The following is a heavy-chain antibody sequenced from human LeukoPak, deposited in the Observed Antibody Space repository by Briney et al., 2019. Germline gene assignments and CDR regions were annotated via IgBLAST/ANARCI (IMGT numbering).Heavy chain of an antibody. CDR3: ARVGTIVVVPAAKSLDY. Sequence: GASVKVSCKASGYTFTSYGISWVRQAPGQGLEWMGWISAYNGNTNYAQKLQGRVTMTTDTSTSTAYMELRSLRSDDTAVYYCARVGTIVVVPAAKSLDYWGQETLVTVSS. CDR2: ISAYNGNT. V-gene: IGHV1-18*01. J-gene: IGHJ4*02. D-gene: IGHD2-2*01. CDR1: GYTFTSYG.